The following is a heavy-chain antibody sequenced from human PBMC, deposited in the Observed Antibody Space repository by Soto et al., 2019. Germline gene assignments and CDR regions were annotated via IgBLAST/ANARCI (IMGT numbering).Heavy chain of an antibody. Sequence: QVQLVESGGGVVQPGRSLRLSCAASGFTFSSYGMHWVRQAPGKGLEWVSGIWYDGSNKYYADSVKGRFTISRDNSKNTLYLKMTRLRAEDTVVYYCARGGDYGDRRPPPFDYWGQGNLVTVSS. D-gene: IGHD4-17*01. J-gene: IGHJ4*02. CDR3: ARGGDYGDRRPPPFDY. V-gene: IGHV3-33*01. CDR1: GFTFSSYG. CDR2: IWYDGSNK.